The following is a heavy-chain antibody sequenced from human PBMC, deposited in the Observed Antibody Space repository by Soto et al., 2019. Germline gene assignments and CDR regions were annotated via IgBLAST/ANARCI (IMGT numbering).Heavy chain of an antibody. Sequence: QLQLQESGSGLVKPSQTLSLTCTVSGASISSGGYSWSWIRQPPGKGLEWIGYIYHSVTSNYNPSLKSRVTISVDRSKNQFSLKLNSVTAADTAVYYCASDRKYFDYWGQGTLVTVSS. CDR1: GASISSGGYS. V-gene: IGHV4-30-2*01. J-gene: IGHJ4*02. CDR2: IYHSVTS. CDR3: ASDRKYFDY.